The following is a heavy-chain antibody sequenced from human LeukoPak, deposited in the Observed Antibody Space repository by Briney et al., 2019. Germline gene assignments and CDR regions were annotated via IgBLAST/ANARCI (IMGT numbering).Heavy chain of an antibody. Sequence: GGSLRLSCAASGFAFSSYAMSWVRQAPGKGLEWVSAISGSGGSTYYADSVKGRFTISRDNSKNTLYLQMNSLRAEDTGVYYCAKDLACSGGSCFFDYWGQGTLVTVSS. J-gene: IGHJ4*02. D-gene: IGHD2-15*01. CDR3: AKDLACSGGSCFFDY. CDR1: GFAFSSYA. CDR2: ISGSGGST. V-gene: IGHV3-23*01.